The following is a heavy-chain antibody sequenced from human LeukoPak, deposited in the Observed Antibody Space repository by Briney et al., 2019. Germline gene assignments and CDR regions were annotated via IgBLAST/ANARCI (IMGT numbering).Heavy chain of an antibody. V-gene: IGHV3-21*01. CDR1: GFTFSSYA. D-gene: IGHD6-19*01. CDR2: ISSSSSYI. J-gene: IGHJ4*02. Sequence: GGSLRLSCAASGFTFSSYAMSWVRQAPGKGLEWVSSISSSSSYIYYADSVKGRFTISRDNAKNSLYLQMNSLGAEDTAVYYCARDIGIAVAGRLLDYWGQGTLVTVSS. CDR3: ARDIGIAVAGRLLDY.